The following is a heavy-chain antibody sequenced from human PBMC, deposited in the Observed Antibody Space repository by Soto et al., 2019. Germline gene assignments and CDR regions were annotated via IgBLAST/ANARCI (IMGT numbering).Heavy chain of an antibody. CDR2: ISYDVSNK. CDR1: GFTFSSYG. V-gene: IGHV3-30*18. D-gene: IGHD1-26*01. Sequence: PGGSLRLSCAASGFTFSSYGMHWVRQAPGKGLEWVAVISYDVSNKYYADSVKGRFTISRDNSKNTLYLQMNSLRAEDTAVYYCAKGLSGSYYHYYYYGMDVWGQGTTVTVSS. CDR3: AKGLSGSYYHYYYYGMDV. J-gene: IGHJ6*02.